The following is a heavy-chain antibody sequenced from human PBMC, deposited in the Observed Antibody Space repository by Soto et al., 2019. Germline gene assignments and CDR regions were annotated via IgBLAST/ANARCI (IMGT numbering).Heavy chain of an antibody. V-gene: IGHV3-23*01. Sequence: PGGSLRLSCAASGFTFSSYAMSWVRQAPGKGLEWVSAISGSGGSTYYADSVKGRFTISRDNSKNTLYLQMNSLRAEDTAVYYCAKGGYYDFWSGYYLDYWGQGTLVTVSS. J-gene: IGHJ4*02. CDR1: GFTFSSYA. CDR2: ISGSGGST. CDR3: AKGGYYDFWSGYYLDY. D-gene: IGHD3-3*01.